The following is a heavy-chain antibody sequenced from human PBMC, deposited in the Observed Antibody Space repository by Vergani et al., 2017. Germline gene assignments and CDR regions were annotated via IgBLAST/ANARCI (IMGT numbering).Heavy chain of an antibody. Sequence: EVQLLESGGGLVQPGGSLRLSCAASGFTFSSYAMSWVGQAPGKGLEWVSAISGSGGSTYYADSVKGRFTISRDNSKNTLYLQMNSLRAEDTAVYYCAKGTSWFGDLFDYWGQGTLVTVSS. CDR3: AKGTSWFGDLFDY. J-gene: IGHJ4*02. CDR1: GFTFSSYA. V-gene: IGHV3-23*01. CDR2: ISGSGGST. D-gene: IGHD3-10*01.